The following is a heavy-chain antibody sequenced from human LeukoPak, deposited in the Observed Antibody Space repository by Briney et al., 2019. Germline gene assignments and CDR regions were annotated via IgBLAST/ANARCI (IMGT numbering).Heavy chain of an antibody. CDR1: GGSFSGYY. CDR3: ARRAGFGEALDFDY. V-gene: IGHV4-34*01. D-gene: IGHD3-10*01. J-gene: IGHJ4*02. CDR2: ITHSGIT. Sequence: SETLSLTCAVYGGSFSGYYWSWIRQPPGKGLEWIGQITHSGITNYNLSLKSRVTISLDTSKNQFSLNLSSVTAADTAVYYCARRAGFGEALDFDYWGQGTLVTVSS.